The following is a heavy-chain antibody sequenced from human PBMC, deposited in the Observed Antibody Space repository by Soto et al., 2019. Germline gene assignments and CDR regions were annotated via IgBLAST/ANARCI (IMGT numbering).Heavy chain of an antibody. CDR1: GGSISTYF. Sequence: SETLSLTCTVSGGSISTYFWSWIRQPPGKGLEWIGYIYYSGSTNYNPSLKSRVTISVDTSKNQFSLILRSVTAADTAVYYCARGLGDTAMVRLDYWGQGTLVT. CDR3: ARGLGDTAMVRLDY. CDR2: IYYSGST. V-gene: IGHV4-59*01. J-gene: IGHJ4*02. D-gene: IGHD5-18*01.